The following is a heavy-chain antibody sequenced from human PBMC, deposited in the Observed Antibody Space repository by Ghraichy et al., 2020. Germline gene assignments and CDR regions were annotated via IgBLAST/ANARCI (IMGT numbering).Heavy chain of an antibody. CDR1: GYTFTSYG. J-gene: IGHJ4*02. CDR2: ISAYNGNT. Sequence: ASVKVSCKASGYTFTSYGISWVRQAPGQGLEWMGWISAYNGNTNYAQKLQGRVTMTTATSTSTAYMELRSLRSDDTAVYYCARWGYDSSGYYLPFDYWGQGTLVTVSS. D-gene: IGHD3-22*01. V-gene: IGHV1-18*04. CDR3: ARWGYDSSGYYLPFDY.